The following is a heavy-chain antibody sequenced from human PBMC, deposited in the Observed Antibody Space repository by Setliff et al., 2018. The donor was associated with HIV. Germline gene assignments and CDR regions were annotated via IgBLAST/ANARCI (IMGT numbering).Heavy chain of an antibody. CDR2: ISSSGNYI. D-gene: IGHD3-22*01. J-gene: IGHJ5*02. CDR3: ARSESSGYSLPYTRFDA. Sequence: GGSLRLSCAASGFTFSIYTINWVRQAPGKGLEWVSSISSSGNYINYADSVKGRFTISRDNAKNSLDLQMNSLRAEDTAVYFCARSESSGYSLPYTRFDAWGQGAQVTVSS. V-gene: IGHV3-21*01. CDR1: GFTFSIYT.